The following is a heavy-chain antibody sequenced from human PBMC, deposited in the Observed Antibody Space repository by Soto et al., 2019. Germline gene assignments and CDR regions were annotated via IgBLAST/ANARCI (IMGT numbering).Heavy chain of an antibody. Sequence: SETLSLTCTVSGGSISSYYWSWIRQPPGKGLEWIGYIYYSGSTNYNPSLKSRVTISVDTSKNQFSLKLSSVTAADMAVYYCASSGESGDEGNYWGQGTLVTVSS. D-gene: IGHD7-27*01. CDR2: IYYSGST. CDR3: ASSGESGDEGNY. V-gene: IGHV4-59*01. CDR1: GGSISSYY. J-gene: IGHJ4*02.